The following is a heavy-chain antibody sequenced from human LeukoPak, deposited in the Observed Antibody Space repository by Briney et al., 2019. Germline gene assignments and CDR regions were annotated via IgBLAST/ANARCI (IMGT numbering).Heavy chain of an antibody. CDR1: GGSFSGYY. CDR2: INHSGST. Sequence: QASETLSLTCAVYGGSFSGYYWSWIRQPPGKGLEWIGEINHSGSTNYNPSLKSRVTISVDTSKNQFSLKLSSVTAADTAVCYCARGANGSGSYYNGLDYWGQGTLVTVSS. D-gene: IGHD3-10*01. CDR3: ARGANGSGSYYNGLDY. V-gene: IGHV4-34*01. J-gene: IGHJ4*02.